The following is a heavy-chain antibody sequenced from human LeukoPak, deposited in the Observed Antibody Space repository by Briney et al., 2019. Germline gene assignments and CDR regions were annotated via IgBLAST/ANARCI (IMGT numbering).Heavy chain of an antibody. CDR2: ISQDGSEK. CDR1: GFTFTDYW. CDR3: ARDGTAAGLYFDL. D-gene: IGHD6-13*01. J-gene: IGHJ4*01. V-gene: IGHV3-7*01. Sequence: PGGSLRLSCAVSGFTFTDYWMNWVRQAPGKGLEWVASISQDGSEKTYVDSVKGRFTISRENTKNSLSLQVNSLRGEDTAVYYCARDGTAAGLYFDLWGQGTLVTVSS.